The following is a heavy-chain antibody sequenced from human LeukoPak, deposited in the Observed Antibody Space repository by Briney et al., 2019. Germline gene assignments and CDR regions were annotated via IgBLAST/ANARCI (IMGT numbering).Heavy chain of an antibody. Sequence: RGASVKVSCKASGYTFTGYYMHWVRQAPGQGLEWMGWINPNSGGTNYAQKFQGRVTMTRDTSISTAYMELSRLRSDDTAVYYCARVGGGYYDILTGYYYYWGQGTLVTVSS. J-gene: IGHJ4*02. V-gene: IGHV1-2*02. D-gene: IGHD3-9*01. CDR1: GYTFTGYY. CDR3: ARVGGGYYDILTGYYYY. CDR2: INPNSGGT.